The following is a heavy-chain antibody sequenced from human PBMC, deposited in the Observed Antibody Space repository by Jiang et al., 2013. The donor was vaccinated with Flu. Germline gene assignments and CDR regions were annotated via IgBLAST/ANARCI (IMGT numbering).Heavy chain of an antibody. CDR3: ARDQPDTAMVKGAAFDI. D-gene: IGHD5-18*01. Sequence: ESGGGVVQPGRSLRLSCAASGFTFSSYGMHWVRQAPGKGLEWVAVIWYDGSNKYYADSVKGRFTISRDNSKNTLYLQMNSLRAEDTAVYYCARDQPDTAMVKGAAFDIWGQGTMVTVSS. V-gene: IGHV3-33*01. CDR1: GFTFSSYG. CDR2: IWYDGSNK. J-gene: IGHJ3*02.